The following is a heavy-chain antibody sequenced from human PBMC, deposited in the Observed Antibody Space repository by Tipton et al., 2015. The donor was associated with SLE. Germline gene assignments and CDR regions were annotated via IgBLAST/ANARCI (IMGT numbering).Heavy chain of an antibody. J-gene: IGHJ4*02. V-gene: IGHV1-69*06. CDR1: GGTFSSYA. Sequence: QVQLVQSGPEVKKPGSSVKVSCKASGGTFSSYAINWVRQAPGQGLEWMGGIIPIFGTANYAQNFQGRVTITADKSTSTGYMELSSLRSEDTAMYYCARQGSLHDYGGNSGVDYWGQGTLVTVSS. D-gene: IGHD4-23*01. CDR3: ARQGSLHDYGGNSGVDY. CDR2: IIPIFGTA.